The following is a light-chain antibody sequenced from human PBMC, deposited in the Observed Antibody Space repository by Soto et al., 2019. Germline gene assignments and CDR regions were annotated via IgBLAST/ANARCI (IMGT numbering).Light chain of an antibody. V-gene: IGKV1-39*01. CDR1: QSNSNF. Sequence: IQVTQSPSSLAAFVGDRVTITFPASQSNSNFLNLYQHKPRKAPNLLIYSASSSQSRVPSRFSGSGSVTAFSLTISSLQHEDFGTYYSQQSSSTLALSFRGGTKV. CDR2: SAS. CDR3: QQSSSTLALS. J-gene: IGKJ4*01.